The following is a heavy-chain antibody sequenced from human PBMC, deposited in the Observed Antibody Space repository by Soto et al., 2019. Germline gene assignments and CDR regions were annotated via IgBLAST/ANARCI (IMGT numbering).Heavy chain of an antibody. CDR2: INSDGSTA. CDR3: ARDGNSWYYFDY. Sequence: GGSLRLSCAASGFTFPNYWMHWVRQAPGKGLVWVSRINSDGSTADYADSVKGRFTSSRDNAKNTMYLQMNGLRAEDTAVYYCARDGNSWYYFDYWGQGALVTVSS. J-gene: IGHJ4*02. CDR1: GFTFPNYW. V-gene: IGHV3-74*01. D-gene: IGHD6-13*01.